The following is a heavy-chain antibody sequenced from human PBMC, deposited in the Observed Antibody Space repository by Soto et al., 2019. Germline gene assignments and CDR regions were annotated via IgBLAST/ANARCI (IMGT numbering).Heavy chain of an antibody. Sequence: ASVKVSCKASGNTFTDYYIHWVRQAPGQGLEWMGWINPNSGGTNYAQKFQGRVTMTRDTSISTAYMELSGLRSDDTAVFYCAREGPTVDWFDTWGQGTLVTVSS. D-gene: IGHD2-21*01. J-gene: IGHJ5*02. CDR1: GNTFTDYY. V-gene: IGHV1-2*02. CDR3: AREGPTVDWFDT. CDR2: INPNSGGT.